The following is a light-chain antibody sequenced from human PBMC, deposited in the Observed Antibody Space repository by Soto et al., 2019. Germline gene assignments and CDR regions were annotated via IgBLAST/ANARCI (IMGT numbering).Light chain of an antibody. V-gene: IGLV1-44*01. Sequence: QSVLTQPPSASGTPGQRVTISCSGSSSNIGINTVNWCQQGPGTAPKLLIYTDNQRPSGVPDRFSGSKSGTSASLAISGLQSEDEADYYCAAWDDSLNGLYVFGTGTKVTVL. J-gene: IGLJ1*01. CDR2: TDN. CDR3: AAWDDSLNGLYV. CDR1: SSNIGINT.